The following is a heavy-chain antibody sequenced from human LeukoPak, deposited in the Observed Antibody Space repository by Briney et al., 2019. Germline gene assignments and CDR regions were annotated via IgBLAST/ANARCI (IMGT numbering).Heavy chain of an antibody. CDR2: IRSSSSYI. J-gene: IGHJ3*02. CDR1: GFTFSSYS. V-gene: IGHV3-21*01. Sequence: GGSLRLSCAASGFTFSSYSMNWVRQAPGKGLEWVSSIRSSSSYIYYADSVKGRFTISRDNAKNSLYLQMNNLRAEDTAVYYCARDERIVVVIAPTDAFDIWGQGTMVTVSS. D-gene: IGHD2-21*01. CDR3: ARDERIVVVIAPTDAFDI.